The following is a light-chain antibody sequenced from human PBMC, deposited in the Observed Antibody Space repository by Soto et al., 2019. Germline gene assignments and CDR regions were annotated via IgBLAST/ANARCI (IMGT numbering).Light chain of an antibody. CDR2: HAS. CDR3: HQHNSYPCT. CDR1: QTLSSW. J-gene: IGKJ1*01. Sequence: DIQMTQSPSTLSASVGDRVTITCRASQTLSSWLAWYQQTPGHAPKLLIYHASNLETGVPSRFSGSGSGTKFTLTISSLQPDDFATYYCHQHNSYPCTFGQGTKVEIK. V-gene: IGKV1-5*01.